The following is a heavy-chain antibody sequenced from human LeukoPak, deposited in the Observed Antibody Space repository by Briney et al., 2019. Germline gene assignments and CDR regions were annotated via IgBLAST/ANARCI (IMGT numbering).Heavy chain of an antibody. CDR2: IYYSGST. D-gene: IGHD3-10*01. CDR1: GGSIRSDNYY. Sequence: SETLSLTCTVSGGSIRSDNYYWNWIRQHPGKGLEWIGNIYYSGSTYYNPSLKSRVTLVVDTSKNQFSLQLTSVSTADTAVYYCARLYGSGKNYFDYWGQGTLVTVSS. J-gene: IGHJ4*02. CDR3: ARLYGSGKNYFDY. V-gene: IGHV4-31*03.